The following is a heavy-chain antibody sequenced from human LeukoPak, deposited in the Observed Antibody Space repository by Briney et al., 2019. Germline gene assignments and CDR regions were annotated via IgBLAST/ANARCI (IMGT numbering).Heavy chain of an antibody. CDR3: VRDVRSTSQYDVFDI. J-gene: IGHJ3*02. Sequence: GGSLRLSCAASGFTFSTYMMNWVRQAPGKGLEWLSYISSDSGAIYYADSVQGRFTISRDNAQKSLYLQMNSLRVEDTAVYYCVRDVRSTSQYDVFDIWGQGTMVAVSS. V-gene: IGHV3-48*01. CDR1: GFTFSTYM. CDR2: ISSDSGAI. D-gene: IGHD2-2*01.